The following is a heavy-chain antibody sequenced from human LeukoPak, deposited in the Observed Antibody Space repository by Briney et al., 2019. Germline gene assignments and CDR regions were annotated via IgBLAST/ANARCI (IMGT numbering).Heavy chain of an antibody. CDR2: IGTVADT. CDR3: ARAGSGNRWANYGMDA. J-gene: IGHJ6*02. V-gene: IGHV3-13*01. CDR1: GFTFSSYD. Sequence: GGSLRLSCAGSGFTFSSYDMHWVHQVTGKGLEWVSAIGTVADTYYPDSVKGRFTISRENAKNSLYLQMNSLRVGDTAVYYCARAGSGNRWANYGMDAWGQGTTVIVSS. D-gene: IGHD1-1*01.